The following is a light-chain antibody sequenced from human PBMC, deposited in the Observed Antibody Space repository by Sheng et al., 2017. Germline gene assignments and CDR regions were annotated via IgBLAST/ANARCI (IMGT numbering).Light chain of an antibody. Sequence: SYEVTQPLSVSVALGQTARITCGGNYIGSKNVHWYQKKPGQAPMLLIYRDVSRPSAIPERFSGSNSGNTATLTISGVQAADEADYYCQVWDSSTYVIFGGGTKLTVL. J-gene: IGLJ2*01. CDR1: YIGSKN. CDR3: QVWDSSTYVI. V-gene: IGLV3-9*01. CDR2: RDV.